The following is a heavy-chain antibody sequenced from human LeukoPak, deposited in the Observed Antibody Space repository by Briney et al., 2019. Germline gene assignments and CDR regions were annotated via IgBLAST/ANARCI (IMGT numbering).Heavy chain of an antibody. D-gene: IGHD4-17*01. CDR3: ARHPRLRFYYFDY. Sequence: PSETLSLTCTVSGGSISSYYWSWIRQPPGKGLEWIGYIYYSGSTYYNPSLKSRVTISVDTSKNQFSLKLSSVTAADTAVYYCARHPRLRFYYFDYWGQGTLVTVSS. CDR2: IYYSGST. J-gene: IGHJ4*02. CDR1: GGSISSYY. V-gene: IGHV4-59*08.